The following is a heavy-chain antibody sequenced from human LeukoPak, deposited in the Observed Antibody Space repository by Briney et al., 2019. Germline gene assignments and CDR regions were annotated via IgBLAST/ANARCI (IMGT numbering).Heavy chain of an antibody. CDR1: GGSISSYY. CDR3: ARVDLGWFDP. Sequence: SETLSLTCTVSGGSISSYYWSWIRQPPGKGLEWIGHIYYSGSTNYNPSLKSRVTISVDTSKNQFSLKLSSVTAADTAVYYCARVDLGWFDPWGQGTLVTVSS. V-gene: IGHV4-59*01. CDR2: IYYSGST. J-gene: IGHJ5*02. D-gene: IGHD3/OR15-3a*01.